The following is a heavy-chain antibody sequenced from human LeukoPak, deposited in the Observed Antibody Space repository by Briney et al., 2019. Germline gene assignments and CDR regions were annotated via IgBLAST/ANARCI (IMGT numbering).Heavy chain of an antibody. Sequence: GGSLRLSCAASGFTFSSYWMSWVRQAPGKGLEWVANKKRDGSEKYYVDSVKGRFTISRDNAKNSLYLQMNSLRAEDTAVYYCARRVYSSSFDYWGQGTLVTVSS. D-gene: IGHD6-6*01. CDR3: ARRVYSSSFDY. J-gene: IGHJ4*02. V-gene: IGHV3-7*01. CDR1: GFTFSSYW. CDR2: KKRDGSEK.